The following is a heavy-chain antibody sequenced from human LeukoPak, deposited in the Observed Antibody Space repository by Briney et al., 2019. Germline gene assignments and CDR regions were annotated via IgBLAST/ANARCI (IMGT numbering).Heavy chain of an antibody. CDR2: INHSGST. D-gene: IGHD3-3*01. V-gene: IGHV4-31*03. CDR3: ARATYYDFWSGYYPAFDI. J-gene: IGHJ3*02. Sequence: PSQTLSLTCTVSGGSISSGGYYWSWIRQHPGKGLEWIGEINHSGSTNYNPSLKSRVTISVDTSKNQFSLKLSSVTAADTAVYYCARATYYDFWSGYYPAFDIWGQGTMVTVSS. CDR1: GGSISSGGYY.